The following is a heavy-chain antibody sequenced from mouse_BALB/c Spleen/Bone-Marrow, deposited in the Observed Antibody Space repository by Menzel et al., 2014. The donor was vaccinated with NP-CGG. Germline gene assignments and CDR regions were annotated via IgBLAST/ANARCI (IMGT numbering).Heavy chain of an antibody. V-gene: IGHV5-9-3*01. J-gene: IGHJ4*01. CDR2: ISSGGSDT. CDR3: ARRSDLRASMDY. Sequence: VQLKESGGGLVKPGGSLKLSCTPSGFTFSSYAMSWVRQTPEKRLEWVAVISSGGSDTYYPDSVKGRFTVSRDNAKNTLYLQMSSLRSEDTALYYCARRSDLRASMDYWGQGASVTVSS. D-gene: IGHD3-1*01. CDR1: GFTFSSYA.